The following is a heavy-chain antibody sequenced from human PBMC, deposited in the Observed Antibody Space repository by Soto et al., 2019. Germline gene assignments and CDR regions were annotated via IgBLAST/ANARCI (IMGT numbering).Heavy chain of an antibody. V-gene: IGHV4-39*01. CDR2: FYYSEST. D-gene: IGHD2-2*01. J-gene: IGHJ6*02. CDR3: ARLVGYCSSSSCYGYYGMDV. CDR1: GGSISSGPYS. Sequence: QLQLQESGPGLVKPSETLSLTCTVSGGSISSGPYSWGWIRQPPGEGLEWIGTFYYSESTYYNPSLESRFTISVDTSKNQFSLKVTSVTVADTAVYYCARLVGYCSSSSCYGYYGMDVWGQGTTVTVSS.